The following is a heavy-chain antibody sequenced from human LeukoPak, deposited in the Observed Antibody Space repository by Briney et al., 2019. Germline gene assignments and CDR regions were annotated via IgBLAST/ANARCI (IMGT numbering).Heavy chain of an antibody. CDR2: ISGSGGST. CDR3: AACIAARPKGFDY. Sequence: GGSLRLSCAASGFTFSSYAMSWVRQAPGKGLEWVSAISGSGGSTYYADSVKGRFTISRDNSKNTLYLQMNSLRAEDTAVYYCAACIAARPKGFDYWGQGTLVTVSS. V-gene: IGHV3-23*01. CDR1: GFTFSSYA. J-gene: IGHJ4*02. D-gene: IGHD6-6*01.